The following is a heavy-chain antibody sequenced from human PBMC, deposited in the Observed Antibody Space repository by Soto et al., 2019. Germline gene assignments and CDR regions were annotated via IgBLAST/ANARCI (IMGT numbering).Heavy chain of an antibody. CDR2: MHHSGRT. V-gene: IGHV4-30-4*08. CDR3: ARTPDI. J-gene: IGHJ3*02. Sequence: SETLSLTCTVSGAYMRNDYYYWSWVRQNPGKDLEWIGHMHHSGRTHYNPSLKSRVAISVDTSKNQFSLYLNSVTAADTAVYYCARTPDIWGQGTIVTVSS. CDR1: GAYMRNDYYY.